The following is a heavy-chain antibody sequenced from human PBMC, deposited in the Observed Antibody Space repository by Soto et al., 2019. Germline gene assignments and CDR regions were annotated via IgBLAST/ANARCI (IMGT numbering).Heavy chain of an antibody. J-gene: IGHJ6*02. CDR3: ARDGIAGTYGMDV. Sequence: SETLSLTCTVSGGSISSGDYYWSWIRQPPGKGLEWIGYIYYSGSTYYNPSLKSRVTISVDTSKNQFSLKLSSVTAADTAVYYCARDGIAGTYGMDVWGQGTTVTVYS. D-gene: IGHD6-13*01. V-gene: IGHV4-30-4*01. CDR1: GGSISSGDYY. CDR2: IYYSGST.